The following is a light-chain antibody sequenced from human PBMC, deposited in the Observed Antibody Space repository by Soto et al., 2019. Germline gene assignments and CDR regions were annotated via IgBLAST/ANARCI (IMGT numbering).Light chain of an antibody. V-gene: IGLV1-44*01. J-gene: IGLJ3*02. CDR2: SDD. CDR3: ASWDDSLGGDWV. Sequence: QSVLTQPPSASGTPGQRVTISCSGSSSNIGSNPVNWYQQLPGTAPKLLIYSDDHRSSGVPDRFSGSKSGTSASLAIDGLQSEDEADYYWASWDDSLGGDWVFGGGTKVTVL. CDR1: SSNIGSNP.